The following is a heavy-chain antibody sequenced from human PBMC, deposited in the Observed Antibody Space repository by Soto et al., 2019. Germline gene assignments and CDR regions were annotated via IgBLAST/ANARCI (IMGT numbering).Heavy chain of an antibody. V-gene: IGHV4-30-4*01. CDR2: IYYSGST. J-gene: IGHJ5*02. CDR1: GGSISSGDYY. D-gene: IGHD3-3*01. CDR3: ARGGPIFGNWFDP. Sequence: PSETPSLTCTVSGGSISSGDYYWSWIRQPPGKGLEWIGYIYYSGSTYYNPSLKSRVTISVDTSKNQFSLKLSSVTAADTAVYYCARGGPIFGNWFDPWGQGTLVTVSS.